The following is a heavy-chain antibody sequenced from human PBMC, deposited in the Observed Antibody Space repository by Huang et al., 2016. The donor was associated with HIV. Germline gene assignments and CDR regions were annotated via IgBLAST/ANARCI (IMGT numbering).Heavy chain of an antibody. D-gene: IGHD5-18*01. CDR3: ARGRYGTPNA. CDR1: GVTVNSTY. Sequence: EVPLVESGGGLVQPGGSLRLSCAASGVTVNSTYMTWVRQAPGKGLEWVSLLYHGGKAHYADSVNGRFTISGDISQNTVFLQMSSLRVEDTAVYYCARGRYGTPNAWGQGTLVTVSS. J-gene: IGHJ5*02. V-gene: IGHV3-53*01. CDR2: LYHGGKA.